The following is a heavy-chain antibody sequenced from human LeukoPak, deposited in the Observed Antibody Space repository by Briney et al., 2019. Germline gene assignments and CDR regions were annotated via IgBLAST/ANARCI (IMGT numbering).Heavy chain of an antibody. D-gene: IGHD2-2*01. CDR2: ISGSGDTT. J-gene: IGHJ5*02. CDR3: AKNAGLGYCSSTSCPIDP. CDR1: GFAFSGYA. Sequence: GGSLRLSCVTSGFAFSGYAMSWVRQAPGKGLEWVSGISGSGDTTHYADSVKGRFTISRDNSKNTLYLQMNSLRAEDTAVYYCAKNAGLGYCSSTSCPIDPWGQGTLVTVSS. V-gene: IGHV3-23*01.